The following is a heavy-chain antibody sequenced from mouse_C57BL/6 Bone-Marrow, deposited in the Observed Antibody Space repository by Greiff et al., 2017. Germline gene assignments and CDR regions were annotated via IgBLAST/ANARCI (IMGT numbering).Heavy chain of an antibody. CDR2: IRNKANGYTT. V-gene: IGHV7-3*01. D-gene: IGHD1-1*01. CDR1: GFTFTDYY. J-gene: IGHJ1*03. Sequence: EVKLMESGGGLVQPGGSLSLSCAASGFTFTDYYMSWVRQPPGKALEWLGFIRNKANGYTTEYSASVKGRFTISRDNSQSILYLQMNALRAEDSANYYRARYINGSSYWYFDGWGTGTTVTVSS. CDR3: ARYINGSSYWYFDG.